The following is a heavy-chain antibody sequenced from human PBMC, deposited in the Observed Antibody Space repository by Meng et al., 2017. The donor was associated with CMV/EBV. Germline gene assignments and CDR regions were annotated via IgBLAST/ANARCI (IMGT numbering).Heavy chain of an antibody. D-gene: IGHD6-13*01. CDR3: ARLIAAAGLYYYYGMDV. Sequence: SETLSLTCTVSGGSISSYYWSWIRQPPGKGLEWIGYIYYSGSTNYNPSLKSRVTISVDTSKNQFSLKLSSLTAADTAVYYCARLIAAAGLYYYYGMDVWGQGTTVTVSS. J-gene: IGHJ6*02. CDR2: IYYSGST. V-gene: IGHV4-59*01. CDR1: GGSISSYY.